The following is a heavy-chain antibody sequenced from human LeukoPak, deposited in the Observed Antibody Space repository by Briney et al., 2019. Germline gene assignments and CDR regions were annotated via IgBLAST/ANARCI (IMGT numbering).Heavy chain of an antibody. CDR3: ARAYRIRSYGMDV. Sequence: PGGSLRLSCAASGFTFSSYAMHWVRQAPGKGLEWVAVISYDGSNKYYADSVKGRFTISRDNSKNTLYLQMNSLRAEDTAVYYCARAYRIRSYGMDVWGQGTTVTVSS. J-gene: IGHJ6*02. V-gene: IGHV3-30-3*01. D-gene: IGHD1-14*01. CDR2: ISYDGSNK. CDR1: GFTFSSYA.